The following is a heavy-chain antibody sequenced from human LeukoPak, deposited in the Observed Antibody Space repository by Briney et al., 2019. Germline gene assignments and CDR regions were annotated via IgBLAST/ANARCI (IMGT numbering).Heavy chain of an antibody. D-gene: IGHD3-10*01. CDR3: AKTHPLARNSYGSGSFDY. CDR1: GFSFSTYA. V-gene: IGHV3-23*01. Sequence: GGSLRLSCAASGFSFSTYAMSWVRQAPGKGREGVSAITTTGGSTYYIDSVMGRFTISRDNSKNTLYLEMHSLRVEDTAVYYCAKTHPLARNSYGSGSFDYWGQGTLVTVSS. J-gene: IGHJ4*02. CDR2: ITTTGGST.